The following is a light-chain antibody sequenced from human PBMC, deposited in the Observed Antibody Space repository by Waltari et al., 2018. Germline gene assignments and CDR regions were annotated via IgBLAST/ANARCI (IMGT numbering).Light chain of an antibody. J-gene: IGLJ2*01. CDR3: NSRDSSGNHVV. CDR1: SLRSYY. CDR2: GKN. Sequence: SSELTQDPAVSVALGQTVRITCQGDSLRSYYPSWYQQKPGQAPVLVIYGKNNRPPGNPDRFSGSSSGNTASLTITGAQAEDEADYYCNSRDSSGNHVVFGGGTKLTVL. V-gene: IGLV3-19*01.